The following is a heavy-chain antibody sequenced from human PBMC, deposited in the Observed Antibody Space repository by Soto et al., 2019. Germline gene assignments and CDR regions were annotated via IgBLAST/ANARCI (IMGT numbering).Heavy chain of an antibody. CDR2: IKQDGTEK. Sequence: VGSLRLSCAASGSTFSNHWMSWVRQAPGKGLEWVANIKQDGTEKHYVDSVKGRFTISRDNAKTSVFLQMNSLRVEDTAVYYCETISSPDDYWGQGTLVTVSS. CDR3: ETISSPDDY. CDR1: GSTFSNHW. V-gene: IGHV3-7*01. J-gene: IGHJ4*02. D-gene: IGHD2-2*01.